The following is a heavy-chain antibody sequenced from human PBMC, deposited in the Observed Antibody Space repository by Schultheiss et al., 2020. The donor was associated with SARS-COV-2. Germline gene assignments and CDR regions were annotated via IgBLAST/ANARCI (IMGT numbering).Heavy chain of an antibody. CDR3: ARDPASGYPPDV. V-gene: IGHV4-39*07. D-gene: IGHD5-12*01. Sequence: SETLSLTCTVSGGSISSSSYYWGWIRQPPGKGLEWIGSIYYSGSTYYNPSLKSRVTISVDTSKNQFSLKLSSVTAADTAMYYCARDPASGYPPDVWGKGTTVTVSS. CDR2: IYYSGST. J-gene: IGHJ6*04. CDR1: GGSISSSSYY.